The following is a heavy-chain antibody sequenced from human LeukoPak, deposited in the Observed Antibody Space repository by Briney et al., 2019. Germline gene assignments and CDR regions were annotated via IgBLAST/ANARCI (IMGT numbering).Heavy chain of an antibody. CDR2: ISSSSSYI. D-gene: IGHD3-3*01. V-gene: IGHV3-21*01. J-gene: IGHJ4*02. CDR1: GFTFSSYS. Sequence: GGSLRLSCAASGFTFSSYSMNWVRQAPGKGLEWVSSISSSSSYIYYADSVKGRFTISRDNAKNSLYLQMNSLRAEDTAVYYCARAALEWLSLDYWGQGTLVTVSS. CDR3: ARAALEWLSLDY.